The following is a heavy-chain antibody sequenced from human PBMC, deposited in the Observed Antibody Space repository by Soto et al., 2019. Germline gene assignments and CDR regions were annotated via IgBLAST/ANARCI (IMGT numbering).Heavy chain of an antibody. Sequence: EMQLLESGGGLLQPGGSLRLSCEASGFTMITYSVTWVRQAPGKGLEWVSGISVTPGITFYADSVKGRFTISRDSSNNAVYLQMNSLRAEDTAMYFCSKWSGYGDLWGQGTLVTVSS. D-gene: IGHD5-12*01. CDR3: SKWSGYGDL. J-gene: IGHJ4*02. CDR1: GFTMITYS. V-gene: IGHV3-23*01. CDR2: ISVTPGIT.